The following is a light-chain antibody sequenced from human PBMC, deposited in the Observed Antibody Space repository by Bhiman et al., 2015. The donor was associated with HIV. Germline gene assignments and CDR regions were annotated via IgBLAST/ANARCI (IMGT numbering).Light chain of an antibody. Sequence: QSAPTQPASVSGSPGQSITISCTGTGSDVGGYNHVSWFQQHPGKAPKLMIYDVSNRPSGVSNRFSGSKSGNTASLTISGLQAEDEADYYCSSLTSSITYVFGTGTNVTVL. J-gene: IGLJ1*01. CDR1: GSDVGGYNH. V-gene: IGLV2-14*03. CDR3: SSLTSSITYV. CDR2: DVS.